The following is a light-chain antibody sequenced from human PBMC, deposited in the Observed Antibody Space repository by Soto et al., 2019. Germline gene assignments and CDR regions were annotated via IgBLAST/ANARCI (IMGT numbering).Light chain of an antibody. CDR1: QGISCS. Sequence: DIQMTQSPSSVSASVGDRVTITCRASQGISCSLAWYQQKTGKAPKLLIYGASTLQGEVPSRFSGSGSGTDFTLTISSLQPEDCATYYCQQVNSLPITFGQGTRLEIK. V-gene: IGKV1-12*01. CDR2: GAS. CDR3: QQVNSLPIT. J-gene: IGKJ5*01.